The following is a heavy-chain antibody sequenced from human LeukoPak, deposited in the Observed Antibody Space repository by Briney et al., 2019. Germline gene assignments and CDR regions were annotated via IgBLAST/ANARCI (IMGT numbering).Heavy chain of an antibody. CDR1: GGTFSSYA. D-gene: IGHD4-23*01. Sequence: GASVKVSCKASGGTFSSYAISWVRQAPGQGLEWMGGIIPIFGTANYAQKFQGRVTITADESTSTAYMELSSLRSEDTAVYYCARSVVTTPSNYFDYWGQGTLVTVSS. V-gene: IGHV1-69*13. CDR3: ARSVVTTPSNYFDY. CDR2: IIPIFGTA. J-gene: IGHJ4*02.